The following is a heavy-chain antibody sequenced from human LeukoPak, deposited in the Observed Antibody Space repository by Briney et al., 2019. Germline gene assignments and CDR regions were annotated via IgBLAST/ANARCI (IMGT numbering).Heavy chain of an antibody. CDR1: GFTFSSYW. CDR2: IKQDGSEK. CDR3: ARDIVVVPAALNWFDP. Sequence: GGSLRLSCAASGFTFSSYWMSWVRQAPGKGLGWVANIKQDGSEKYYVDSVKGRFTISRDNAKNSLYLQMNSLRAKDTAVYYCARDIVVVPAALNWFDPWGQGTLVTVSS. D-gene: IGHD2-2*01. V-gene: IGHV3-7*01. J-gene: IGHJ5*02.